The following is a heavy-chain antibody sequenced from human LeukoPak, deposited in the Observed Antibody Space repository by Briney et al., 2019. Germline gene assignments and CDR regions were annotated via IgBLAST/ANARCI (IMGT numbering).Heavy chain of an antibody. J-gene: IGHJ4*02. CDR2: IREDGGHT. V-gene: IGHV3-7*01. CDR1: GFTFTKHW. D-gene: IGHD4-23*01. CDR3: ARDGRGGHNDF. Sequence: PGGSLRLSCVTSGFTFTKHWMSWVRQAPGKGLEWVANIREDGGHTNYVDSVKGRLTISRDNAKNSLFLQMDGLRVDDTAVSFCARDGRGGHNDFWGQGTLITVSS.